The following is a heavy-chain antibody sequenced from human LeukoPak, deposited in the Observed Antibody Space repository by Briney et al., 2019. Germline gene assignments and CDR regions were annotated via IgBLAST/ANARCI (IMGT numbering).Heavy chain of an antibody. CDR2: IYYSGST. V-gene: IGHV4-30-4*01. J-gene: IGHJ4*02. CDR3: ARLDFSSWYGTDY. CDR1: GGSISCGDCF. Sequence: PSQTLSLTCTVPGGSISCGDCFWSWIRQPPGKGLERIGNIYYSGSTYYNPSLKSRVTISVDTSKNQFSLKLSSVTAADTAVYYCARLDFSSWYGTDYWGQGALVTVSS. D-gene: IGHD6-13*01.